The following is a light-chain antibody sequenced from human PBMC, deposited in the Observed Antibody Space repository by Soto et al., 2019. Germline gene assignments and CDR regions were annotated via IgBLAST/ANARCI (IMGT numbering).Light chain of an antibody. CDR1: QGIGSY. J-gene: IGKJ4*01. CDR2: AAS. Sequence: DIQLTQSPSSLSASGGDRVTITCRASQGIGSYLAWYQQKPGEAPKLLIFAASTLQSGVPSRFSGSGSGTDFTLTISSLQAEDFATYYCQQLSTYPSTFGGGTKVDI. V-gene: IGKV1-9*01. CDR3: QQLSTYPST.